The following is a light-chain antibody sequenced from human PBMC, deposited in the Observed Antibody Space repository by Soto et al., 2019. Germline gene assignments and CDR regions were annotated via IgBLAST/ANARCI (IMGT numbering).Light chain of an antibody. CDR2: EVT. CDR3: SAYAASNNFYFV. Sequence: QSALTQPPSASGSPGQSVTISCTGTSSDEGGYNYGSWYQQYPGRAPKLMIYEVTKRPSGVPDRFSGSKSGNTASLTVSGLQAEDAADYYCSAYAASNNFYFVFGGGTQLTVL. CDR1: SSDEGGYNY. J-gene: IGLJ3*02. V-gene: IGLV2-8*01.